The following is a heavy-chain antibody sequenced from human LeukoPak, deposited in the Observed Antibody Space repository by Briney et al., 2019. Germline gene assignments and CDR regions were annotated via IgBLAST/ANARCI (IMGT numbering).Heavy chain of an antibody. V-gene: IGHV3-74*01. D-gene: IGHD3-10*01. CDR3: ARDGFRGSVAAYLDY. J-gene: IGHJ4*02. CDR2: VKSDGSST. Sequence: GGSLTLSCAASGFTFSSYAMHWVRQAPGKGLVWVSRVKSDGSSTSYADSVKGRFTISRDNARNTLYLQMNSLRAEDTAVYYCARDGFRGSVAAYLDYWGQASPVTVSA. CDR1: GFTFSSYA.